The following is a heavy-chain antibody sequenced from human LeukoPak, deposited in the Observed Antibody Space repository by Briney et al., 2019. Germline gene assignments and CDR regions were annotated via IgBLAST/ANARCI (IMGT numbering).Heavy chain of an antibody. CDR1: GFTFSDYG. D-gene: IGHD3-22*01. CDR3: ARSDSSGYYYVFYYYYYMDV. J-gene: IGHJ6*03. V-gene: IGHV3-30*02. Sequence: GGSLRLSCAASGFTFSDYGMHWVRQAPGKGLEWVAFIRHDGSNTYYADSVRGRFTISRDNAKNSLYLQMNSLRAEDTAVYYCARSDSSGYYYVFYYYYYMDVWGKGTTVTASS. CDR2: IRHDGSNT.